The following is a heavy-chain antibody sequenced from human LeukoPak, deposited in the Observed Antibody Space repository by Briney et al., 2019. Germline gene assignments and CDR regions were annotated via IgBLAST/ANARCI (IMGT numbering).Heavy chain of an antibody. CDR2: INHSGST. D-gene: IGHD3-10*01. CDR1: GGSFSGYY. J-gene: IGHJ4*02. CDR3: ARGLAGSGKDY. Sequence: SETLSLTCAVYGGSFSGYYWSWIRQPPGKGLEWIGEINHSGSTNYNPSLKSRVTISVDTPKNQFSLKLSSVTAADTAVYYCARGLAGSGKDYWGQGTLVTVSS. V-gene: IGHV4-34*01.